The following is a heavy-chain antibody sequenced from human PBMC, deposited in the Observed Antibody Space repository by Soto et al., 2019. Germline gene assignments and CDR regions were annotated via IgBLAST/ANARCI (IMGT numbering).Heavy chain of an antibody. Sequence: QLQLQESGPGLVKPSETLSLTCTVSGGSISSSSYYWGWIRQPPGKGLEWIGSIYYSGSTYYNPSPKSRVTISVDTSKNQFSLKLSSVTAADTAVYYCASQGSGSSGYYYYYMDVWGKGTTVTVSS. V-gene: IGHV4-39*01. CDR3: ASQGSGSSGYYYYYMDV. CDR1: GGSISSSSYY. CDR2: IYYSGST. D-gene: IGHD3-10*01. J-gene: IGHJ6*03.